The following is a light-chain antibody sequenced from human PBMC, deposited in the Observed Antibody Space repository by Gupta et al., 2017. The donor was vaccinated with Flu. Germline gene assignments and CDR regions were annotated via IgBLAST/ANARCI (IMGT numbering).Light chain of an antibody. CDR1: QSISTY. CDR3: QQRYTDPSN. J-gene: IGKJ2*01. Sequence: IQMTQSPSSLSASVGDRVTITCRASQSISTYLNWYQQKPGKAPEVLIYDSSTLQSGVPSRFSGSGSGTDFSLTISRLQPEDLATYYCQQRYTDPSNFGRGTKLEIK. V-gene: IGKV1-39*01. CDR2: DSS.